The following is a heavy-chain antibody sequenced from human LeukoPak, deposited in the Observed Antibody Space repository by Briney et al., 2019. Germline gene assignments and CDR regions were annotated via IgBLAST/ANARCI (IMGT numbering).Heavy chain of an antibody. CDR2: IYYSGST. CDR3: ARRRVQWELLYYFDY. J-gene: IGHJ4*02. D-gene: IGHD1-26*01. CDR1: GGSISSSSYY. V-gene: IGHV4-39*01. Sequence: KTSETLSLTCTVSGGSISSSSYYWGWIRQPPGKGLEWIGSIYYSGSTYYNPSLKSRVTISVDTSKNQFSLKLSSVTAADTAVYYCARRRVQWELLYYFDYWGQGTLVTVSS.